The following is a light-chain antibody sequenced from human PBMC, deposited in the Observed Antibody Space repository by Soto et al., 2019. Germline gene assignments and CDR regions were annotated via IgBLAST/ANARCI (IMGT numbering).Light chain of an antibody. CDR1: QSVSSN. CDR3: QQYHNWPPIT. J-gene: IGKJ4*01. V-gene: IGKV3-15*01. Sequence: EIVMTQSPAPLSVSPGERATLSCRASQSVSSNLAWYQQKPGKAPRLLIYGASTRATGIPARFSGSGSGTEFTLTISSLPSEDFAVYYCQQYHNWPPITFGGGTKVEIK. CDR2: GAS.